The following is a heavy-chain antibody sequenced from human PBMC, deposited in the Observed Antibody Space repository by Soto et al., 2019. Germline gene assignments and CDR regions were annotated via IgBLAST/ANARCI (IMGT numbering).Heavy chain of an antibody. D-gene: IGHD2-15*01. CDR2: IYHSGSA. V-gene: IGHV4-4*02. J-gene: IGHJ5*02. CDR3: AAQTPRIELRILPMTT. CDR1: GASVSSSTW. Sequence: SDTLSLTCAGSGASVSSSTWSSWVRQSPGKALEWIGEIYHSGSADYNPSLRGRATIAVDKSNNQFALKMRYLTAADTAVYYCAAQTPRIELRILPMTTWGLGTLVTVSA.